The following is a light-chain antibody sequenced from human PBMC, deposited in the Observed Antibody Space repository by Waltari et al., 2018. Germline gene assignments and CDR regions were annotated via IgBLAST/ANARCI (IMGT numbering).Light chain of an antibody. Sequence: QSALTQPPSASGSPGQSVTISCTGTSSDAGRYNRVSWYQQPPGTAPKFMIYEVSNLPSGVPDRFSGSKSGNPASLTISGLHAEDEADYYCSLYTSSSTWVFGGGTKLTVL. CDR3: SLYTSSSTWV. V-gene: IGLV2-18*01. J-gene: IGLJ3*02. CDR2: EVS. CDR1: SSDAGRYNR.